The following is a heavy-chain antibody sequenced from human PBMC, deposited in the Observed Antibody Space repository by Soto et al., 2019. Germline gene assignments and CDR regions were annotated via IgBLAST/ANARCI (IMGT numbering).Heavy chain of an antibody. CDR3: ARESLTTVITDYGMDV. CDR1: GYTFTSYY. D-gene: IGHD4-17*01. J-gene: IGHJ6*02. V-gene: IGHV1-46*01. CDR2: INPSGGST. Sequence: ASVKVSCKASGYTFTSYYMHWVRQAPGQGLEWMGIINPSGGSTSYAQKFQGRVTMTRDTSTSTVYMELSSLRSEDTAVYYCARESLTTVITDYGMDVWGQGTTVTVSS.